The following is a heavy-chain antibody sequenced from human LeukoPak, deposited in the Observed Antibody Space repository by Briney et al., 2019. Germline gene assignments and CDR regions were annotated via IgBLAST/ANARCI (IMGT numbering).Heavy chain of an antibody. J-gene: IGHJ3*02. CDR2: ISYDGSNK. D-gene: IGHD6-13*01. CDR1: GFTFSSYA. CDR3: ARDRAAAGFDAFDI. Sequence: GGSLRLSCAASGFTFSSYAMHWVRQAPGKGLEWVAVISYDGSNKYYADSVKGRFTNSRDNSKNTLYLQMNSLRAEDTAVYYCARDRAAAGFDAFDIWGQGTMVTVSS. V-gene: IGHV3-30*04.